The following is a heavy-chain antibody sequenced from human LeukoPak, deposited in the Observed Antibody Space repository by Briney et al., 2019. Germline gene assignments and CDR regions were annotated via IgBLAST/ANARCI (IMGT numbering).Heavy chain of an antibody. Sequence: GGSLRLSCAASGFTFSSYAMHWVRQAPGKGLEWVAVISYDGSNKYFADSVKGRFTISRDNSKNTLYLQMNSLRVEDTAVYYCARDPGNNYFDYWGQGALVTVSS. J-gene: IGHJ4*02. V-gene: IGHV3-30*14. CDR3: ARDPGNNYFDY. CDR2: ISYDGSNK. CDR1: GFTFSSYA. D-gene: IGHD2/OR15-2a*01.